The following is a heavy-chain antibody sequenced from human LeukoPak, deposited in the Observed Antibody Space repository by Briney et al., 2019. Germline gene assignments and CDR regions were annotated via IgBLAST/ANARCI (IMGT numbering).Heavy chain of an antibody. CDR1: GGSISSGSYY. J-gene: IGHJ3*02. V-gene: IGHV4-61*02. CDR3: ARYTGDLKTFDI. Sequence: PSQTLSLTCTVSGGSISSGSYYWSWIRQPAGKGLEWIGRIYTSGSTNYNPSPKSRVTISVDTSKNQFSLKLSSVTAADTAVYYCARYTGDLKTFDIWGQGTMVTVSS. CDR2: IYTSGST. D-gene: IGHD7-27*01.